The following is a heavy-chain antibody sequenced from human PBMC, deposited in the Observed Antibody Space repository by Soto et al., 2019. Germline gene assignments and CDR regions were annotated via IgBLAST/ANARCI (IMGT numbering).Heavy chain of an antibody. CDR3: ARVDHRGYFAILTDY. V-gene: IGHV4-31*03. D-gene: IGHD3-9*01. J-gene: IGHJ4*02. Sequence: SETLSLTCTVSGDSLSSGGHYWCWIRQHPGKGLEWIGHIYDSVNTYYSPSLRSRVTISADMSKNQFSLNLRSVTAADTAVYYCARVDHRGYFAILTDYWGQGTLLTLS. CDR2: IYDSVNT. CDR1: GDSLSSGGHY.